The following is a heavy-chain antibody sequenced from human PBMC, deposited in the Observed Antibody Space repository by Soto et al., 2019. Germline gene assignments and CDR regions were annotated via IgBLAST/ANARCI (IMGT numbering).Heavy chain of an antibody. V-gene: IGHV3-30*18. CDR2: ISFDGSKK. D-gene: IGHD1-26*01. Sequence: GGSLRLSCAASGFTFSSFGMHWVGQAPGKGLEWVAVISFDGSKKYYADSVKGRFTISRDNSKNTLFLQMNSLRAEDTAVYYCAKDSMGDYYGMDVWGQGTTVTAP. CDR1: GFTFSSFG. J-gene: IGHJ6*02. CDR3: AKDSMGDYYGMDV.